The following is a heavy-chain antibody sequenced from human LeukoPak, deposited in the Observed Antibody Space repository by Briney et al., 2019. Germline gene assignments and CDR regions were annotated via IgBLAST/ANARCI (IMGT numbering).Heavy chain of an antibody. J-gene: IGHJ4*02. CDR2: INHGGST. CDR1: GGSFSGYY. D-gene: IGHD2-15*01. Sequence: SETLYLTCAVYGGSFSGYYWSWIRQPPGKGLEWIGEINHGGSTNYNPSLKSRVTISVDTSKNQFSLNLSSVTAADTAVYYCARGASGQDFDYWGQGTLVTVSS. CDR3: ARGASGQDFDY. V-gene: IGHV4-34*01.